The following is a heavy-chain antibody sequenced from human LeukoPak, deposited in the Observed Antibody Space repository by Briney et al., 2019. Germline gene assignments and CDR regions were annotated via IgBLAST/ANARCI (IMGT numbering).Heavy chain of an antibody. CDR2: INSDGSST. V-gene: IGHV3-74*01. Sequence: GGSLRLSCAASGFTVSSNYMSWVRQAPGKGLVWVSRINSDGSSTSYADSVKGRFTISRDNAKNTLYLQMNSLRAEDTAVYYCARDPGGYYYDSSGPGLDYWGQGTLVTVSS. D-gene: IGHD3-22*01. CDR3: ARDPGGYYYDSSGPGLDY. CDR1: GFTVSSNY. J-gene: IGHJ4*02.